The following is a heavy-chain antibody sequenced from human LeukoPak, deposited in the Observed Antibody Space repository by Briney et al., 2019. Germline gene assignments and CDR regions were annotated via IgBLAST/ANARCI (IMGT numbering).Heavy chain of an antibody. D-gene: IGHD3-22*01. CDR3: ARDADSSGYYYLYYFDY. V-gene: IGHV1-2*02. CDR1: GYTFTGYY. Sequence: ASVKLSCKASGYTFTGYYMHWVRQAPGQGLEWMGWINPNSGGTNYAQKFQGRVTMTRDTSISTAYMELSRLRSDDTAVYYCARDADSSGYYYLYYFDYWGQGTLVTVSS. J-gene: IGHJ4*02. CDR2: INPNSGGT.